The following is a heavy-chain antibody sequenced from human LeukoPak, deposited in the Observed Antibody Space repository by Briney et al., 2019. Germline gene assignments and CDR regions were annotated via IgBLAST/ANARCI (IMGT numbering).Heavy chain of an antibody. Sequence: GGSLRLSCAASGFTFSSYWMHWVRQAPGKGLVWVSRTNSDGSSTSYADSVKGRFTISRDNAKNTLYLQMNSLRAEDTAVYYCARIASSGAFDIWGQGTMVTVSS. CDR1: GFTFSSYW. V-gene: IGHV3-74*01. CDR2: TNSDGSST. CDR3: ARIASSGAFDI. D-gene: IGHD2-21*01. J-gene: IGHJ3*02.